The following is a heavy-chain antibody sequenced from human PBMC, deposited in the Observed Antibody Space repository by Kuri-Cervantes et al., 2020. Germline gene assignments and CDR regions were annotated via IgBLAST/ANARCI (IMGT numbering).Heavy chain of an antibody. V-gene: IGHV3-74*01. J-gene: IGHJ4*02. D-gene: IGHD3-22*01. CDR3: ARDPYYYDSNGYPYY. CDR2: ISSDGSST. Sequence: ETLSLTCAASGFTFSTYRMIWVRQAPGKGLEWVSRISSDGSSTRYADSVKGRFSISRDNATNTLYLQMNGLRAEDTAVYYCARDPYYYDSNGYPYYWGQGTLVTVSS. CDR1: GFTFSTYR.